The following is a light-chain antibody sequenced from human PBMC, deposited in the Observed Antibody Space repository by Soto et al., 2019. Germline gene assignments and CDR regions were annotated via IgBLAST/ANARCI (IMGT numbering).Light chain of an antibody. V-gene: IGKV1-6*02. CDR1: QGIGTE. Sequence: AIQVTQSPSSLSASVGDRVTITCRASQGIGTELGWYQLKPGKAPKLLVYGASTLQSGVLPRFSGSGSGTDFTLTISSLQPDDFATYYCLQDFSYHRTFGQGTKVDIK. CDR3: LQDFSYHRT. CDR2: GAS. J-gene: IGKJ1*01.